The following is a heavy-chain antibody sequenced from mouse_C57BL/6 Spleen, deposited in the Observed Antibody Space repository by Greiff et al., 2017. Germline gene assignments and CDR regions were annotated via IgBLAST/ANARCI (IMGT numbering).Heavy chain of an antibody. CDR2: IRNKANGYTT. CDR3: ARDETLPGYFDV. V-gene: IGHV7-3*01. Sequence: EVMLVESGGGLVQPGGSLSLSCAASGFTFTDYYMSWVRQPPGKALEWLGFIRNKANGYTTEYSASVKGRFTISRDNSQSILYLQMNALRAEDSATYYCARDETLPGYFDVWGTGTTVTVSS. J-gene: IGHJ1*03. CDR1: GFTFTDYY.